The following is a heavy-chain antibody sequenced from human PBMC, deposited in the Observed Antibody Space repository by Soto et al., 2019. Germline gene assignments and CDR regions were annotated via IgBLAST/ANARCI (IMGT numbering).Heavy chain of an antibody. CDR2: ISAYNGNT. CDR3: ARASKAYYRDSSSYWGPVDH. D-gene: IGHD3-22*01. Sequence: ASVKVSCKASGYTFTSYGISWVRQAPGQGLEWMGWISAYNGNTNYAQKLQGRVTMTTDTSTSTAYMELRSLRSDDTAVYYCARASKAYYRDSSSYWGPVDHWGQGTLVTVS. CDR1: GYTFTSYG. V-gene: IGHV1-18*01. J-gene: IGHJ4*02.